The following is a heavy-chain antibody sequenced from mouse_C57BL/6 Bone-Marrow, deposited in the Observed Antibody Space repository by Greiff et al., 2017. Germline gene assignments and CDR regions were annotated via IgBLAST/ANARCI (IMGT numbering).Heavy chain of an antibody. J-gene: IGHJ4*01. D-gene: IGHD1-1*01. CDR1: GYTFTSYW. CDR3: TYYGSSLYAMDY. CDR2: IYPGNSDT. Sequence: VQLQQSGTVLARPGASVKMSCKTSGYTFTSYWMHWVKQRPGQGLEWLGAIYPGNSDTSYNQKFKGKAKLTAVTSASTAYMELSILTNEDSAVDYGTYYGSSLYAMDYWGQGTSVTVSS. V-gene: IGHV1-5*01.